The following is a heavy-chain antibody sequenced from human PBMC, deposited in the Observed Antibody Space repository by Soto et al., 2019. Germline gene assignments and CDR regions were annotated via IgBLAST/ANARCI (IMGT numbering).Heavy chain of an antibody. V-gene: IGHV3-53*01. J-gene: IGHJ4*02. CDR1: GIIVSSNY. CDR2: LYHGGSA. D-gene: IGHD4-17*01. Sequence: EVQLVQSGGGLIQPEGSLKLSCAAPGIIVSSNYMSWVRQAPGKGLEWVSVLYHGGSAYYADSVKGRFTIPRDNSEHRLYVHMNSLSVEDTGVYYCTRSRYGDPDYWGQGPLVTVAA. CDR3: TRSRYGDPDY.